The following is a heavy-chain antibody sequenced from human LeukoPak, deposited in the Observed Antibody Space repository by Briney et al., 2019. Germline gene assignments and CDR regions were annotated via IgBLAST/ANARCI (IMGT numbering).Heavy chain of an antibody. D-gene: IGHD3-22*01. CDR3: AKVDTLIIVVYYLDF. CDR1: GFTFSSYG. J-gene: IGHJ4*02. Sequence: GGSLRLSCAASGFTFSSYGMNWVRQAPGKGLEWVSGISGSGGSTDYADSVKGRFTISRDNSKNTLYLQMNSLRADDTAVYYCAKVDTLIIVVYYLDFWGPGTLVTVSS. V-gene: IGHV3-23*01. CDR2: ISGSGGST.